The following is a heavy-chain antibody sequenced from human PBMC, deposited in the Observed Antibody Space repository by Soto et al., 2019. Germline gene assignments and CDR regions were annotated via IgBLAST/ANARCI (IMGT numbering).Heavy chain of an antibody. J-gene: IGHJ5*02. V-gene: IGHV3-72*01. CDR1: GFTFSDHH. CDR3: SRDLGS. CDR2: TRNKANSYTT. Sequence: EVQLVESGGGLVQPGGSLRLSCAASGFTFSDHHMDWVRQAPGKGLEWVGRTRNKANSYTTEYAASVKGSFTISRDDSKNSLYLQMNSLKTDDTAVYYCSRDLGSWGQGTLVTVSS.